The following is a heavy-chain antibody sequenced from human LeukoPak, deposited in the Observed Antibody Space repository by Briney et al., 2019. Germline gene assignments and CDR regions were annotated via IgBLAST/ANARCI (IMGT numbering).Heavy chain of an antibody. V-gene: IGHV3-30*18. CDR1: GFTFSSYG. D-gene: IGHD1-1*01. CDR3: VKRWTGTTIGQQDY. Sequence: GRSLRLSCAASGFTFSSYGMHWVRQAPGKGLEWVAVISYDGSNKYYADSVKGRFTISRDNSKNTLYLQMNSLRAEDMAVYYCVKRWTGTTIGQQDYWGQGILVTVSS. CDR2: ISYDGSNK. J-gene: IGHJ4*02.